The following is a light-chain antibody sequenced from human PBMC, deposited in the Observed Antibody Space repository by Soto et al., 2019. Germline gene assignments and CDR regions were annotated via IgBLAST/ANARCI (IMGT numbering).Light chain of an antibody. Sequence: QSALTQPASVSGSPGQSITISCTGSSSDIGSYNLVSWYQQLPGKAPKLMIYEGTKRPSGVSNRFSGSKSGNTASLTISGLQAEDEADYYCCSYAGSNTLFGGGTKVTVL. V-gene: IGLV2-23*01. CDR3: CSYAGSNTL. CDR2: EGT. CDR1: SSDIGSYNL. J-gene: IGLJ3*02.